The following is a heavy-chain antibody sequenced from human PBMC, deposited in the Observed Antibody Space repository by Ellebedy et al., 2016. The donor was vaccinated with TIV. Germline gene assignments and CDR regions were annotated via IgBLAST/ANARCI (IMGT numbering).Heavy chain of an antibody. CDR3: AGVGFAYGPSY. CDR2: IYYSGTT. J-gene: IGHJ4*02. D-gene: IGHD3-10*01. V-gene: IGHV4-59*02. CDR1: GGSVRTSYY. Sequence: MPSETLSLTCSVSGGSVRTSYYWTWLRQPPGKGLEWIGYIYYSGTTNYNPSLKSRLTMSVDTSKNQFSLRLNSVTAEDTAVYYCAGVGFAYGPSYWGQGTLVTVSS.